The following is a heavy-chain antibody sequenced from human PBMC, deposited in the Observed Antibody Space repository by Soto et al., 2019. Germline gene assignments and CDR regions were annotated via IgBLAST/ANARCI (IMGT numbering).Heavy chain of an antibody. CDR1: GGTFSSYA. CDR3: ARMGVAQPGSDY. V-gene: IGHV1-69*13. J-gene: IGHJ4*02. Sequence: GASVKVSCKASGGTFSSYAISWVRQAPGQGLEWMGGIIPIFGTANYAQKFQGRVTITADESTSTAYMELSSLRSEDTAVYYCARMGVAQPGSDYWGQGTLVTVSS. CDR2: IIPIFGTA. D-gene: IGHD3-3*01.